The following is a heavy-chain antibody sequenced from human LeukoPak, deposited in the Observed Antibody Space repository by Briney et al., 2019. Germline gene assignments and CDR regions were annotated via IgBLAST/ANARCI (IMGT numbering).Heavy chain of an antibody. J-gene: IGHJ6*03. CDR3: SKQKPAYDIHYYYYYYMDV. CDR1: GYSISSGYY. CDR2: IYHSGST. V-gene: IGHV4-38-2*02. Sequence: SETLSLTCTVSGYSISSGYYWGWIRQPPGKGLEWIGSIYHSGSTYYNPSLKSRVTISVDTSKNQFSLKLSSVTAADTAVYFFSKQKPAYDIHYYYYYYMDVWGKGTTVTISS. D-gene: IGHD3-9*01.